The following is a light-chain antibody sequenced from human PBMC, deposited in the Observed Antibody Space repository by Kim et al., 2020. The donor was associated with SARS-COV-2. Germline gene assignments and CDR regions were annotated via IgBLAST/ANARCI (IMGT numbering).Light chain of an antibody. Sequence: ASGKLTSNLRIGHGNNPSAWHQQQAEKGPRYWMTLISDGSNSKGDGIPDRFSGSNSGAEHYLTITGLQSDDEADYYCQSWGTGIWVFGGGTTLTVL. CDR3: QSWGTGIWV. J-gene: IGLJ3*02. V-gene: IGLV4-69*01. CDR1: IGHGNNP. CDR2: LISDGSN.